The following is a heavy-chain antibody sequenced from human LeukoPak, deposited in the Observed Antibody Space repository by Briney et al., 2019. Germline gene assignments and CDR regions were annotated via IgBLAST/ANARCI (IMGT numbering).Heavy chain of an antibody. CDR2: ISGSGGST. Sequence: QPGGSLRLSCAASGFTFSSYGMSWVRQAPGKGLEWVSAISGSGGSTYYADSVKGRFTISRDNSKNTLYLQMNSLRAEDTAVYYCAKAPYYYDSIGYYMDVWGKGTTVTISS. V-gene: IGHV3-23*01. CDR1: GFTFSSYG. J-gene: IGHJ6*03. CDR3: AKAPYYYDSIGYYMDV. D-gene: IGHD3-22*01.